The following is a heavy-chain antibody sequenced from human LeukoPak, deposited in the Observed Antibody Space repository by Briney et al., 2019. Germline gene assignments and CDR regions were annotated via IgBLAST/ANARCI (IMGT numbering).Heavy chain of an antibody. D-gene: IGHD4-17*01. J-gene: IGHJ3*02. CDR3: ARGDFGETNTAFDI. CDR2: MNPNSGKT. CDR1: GYTFTDYD. Sequence: ASVTVSCKTSGYTFTDYDIHWVRQAPGQGLEWMGWMNPNSGKTNYAQKLQGRVIFSRNTSLSVAYMELSGLRSEDAAVYFCARGDFGETNTAFDIWGQGTVVAVSS. V-gene: IGHV1-8*03.